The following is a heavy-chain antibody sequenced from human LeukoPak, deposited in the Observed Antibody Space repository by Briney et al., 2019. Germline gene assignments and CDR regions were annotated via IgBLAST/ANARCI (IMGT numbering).Heavy chain of an antibody. CDR1: GLTVSSNH. D-gene: IGHD6-19*01. V-gene: IGHV3-53*01. J-gene: IGHJ4*02. CDR3: ARGSSTVSAGFY. CDR2: IYSGGDT. Sequence: GGSLRLSCAASGLTVSSNHMAWVRQAPGKGLEWVSVIYSGGDTSYADSVKGRFTISRDTSRNILYLQMNSLRAEDTAVYYCARGSSTVSAGFYWGQGTLVTVSS.